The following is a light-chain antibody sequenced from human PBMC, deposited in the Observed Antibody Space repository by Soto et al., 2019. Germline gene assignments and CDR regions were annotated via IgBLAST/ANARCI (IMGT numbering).Light chain of an antibody. CDR1: SSNIGAGYD. J-gene: IGLJ2*01. V-gene: IGLV1-40*01. Sequence: QSALTQPPSVSGAPGQRVTISCTGSSSNIGAGYDVHWYQQLPGTAPKLLIYGNSNRPSGVPDRFSGSKSDTSASLAITGLQAEDEADYYCQSYDSSLSGVVFGGGTKVTVL. CDR2: GNS. CDR3: QSYDSSLSGVV.